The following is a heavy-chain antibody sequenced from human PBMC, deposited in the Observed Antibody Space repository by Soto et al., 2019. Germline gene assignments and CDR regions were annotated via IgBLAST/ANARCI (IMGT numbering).Heavy chain of an antibody. Sequence: PGGSLRLSCAASGFTFSSYGMHWVRQAPGKGLEWVAVISYDGSNKYYADSVKGRFTISRDNSKNTLYLQMNSLRAEDTAVYYCAKDPLGLVVVAAHIFDYWGQGTLVTVSS. CDR3: AKDPLGLVVVAAHIFDY. J-gene: IGHJ4*02. CDR1: GFTFSSYG. D-gene: IGHD2-15*01. V-gene: IGHV3-30*18. CDR2: ISYDGSNK.